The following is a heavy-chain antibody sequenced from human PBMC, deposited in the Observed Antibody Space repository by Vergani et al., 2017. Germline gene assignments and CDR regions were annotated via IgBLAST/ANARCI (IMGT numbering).Heavy chain of an antibody. V-gene: IGHV3-33*01. D-gene: IGHD1-26*01. CDR1: GFTFSSYG. CDR3: ARWGRWELPAKVSGKNAFDI. CDR2: IWYDGSNK. J-gene: IGHJ3*02. Sequence: VQLVESGGGVVQPGRSLRLSCAASGFTFSSYGMHWVRQAPGKGLEGVAVIWYDGSNKYYADSVKGRFTISRDNSKNTLYLQMNSLRAEDTAVYYCARWGRWELPAKVSGKNAFDIWGQGTMVTVSS.